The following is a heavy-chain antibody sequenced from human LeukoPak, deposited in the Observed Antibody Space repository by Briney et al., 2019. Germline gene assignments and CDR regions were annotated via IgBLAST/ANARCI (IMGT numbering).Heavy chain of an antibody. Sequence: ASVKVSCKASGYTFTSYGISWVRQAPGHGLEWMGWISAYNGNTNYAQKLQGRVTMTTDTSTSTAYMELRSLRSDDTAVYYCARVEIAVAAYYYYYYMDVWGKGTTVTVSS. CDR1: GYTFTSYG. CDR3: ARVEIAVAAYYYYYYMDV. D-gene: IGHD6-19*01. V-gene: IGHV1-18*01. CDR2: ISAYNGNT. J-gene: IGHJ6*03.